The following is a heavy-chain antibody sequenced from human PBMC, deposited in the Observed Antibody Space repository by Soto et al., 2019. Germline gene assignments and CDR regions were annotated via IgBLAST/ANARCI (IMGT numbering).Heavy chain of an antibody. J-gene: IGHJ4*02. CDR2: ITTDKGKT. V-gene: IGHV1-18*01. Sequence: QVQLVQSGPEVKKPGASVKVSCKTSGYTFTSYGISWVRQAPGQGLEWMGWITTDKGKTTYAQKFQGRVTMTTDTPTSTACMEMRGPRSDDTAVYYCATRSPAFDYWGQGTLVTVSS. CDR1: GYTFTSYG. CDR3: ATRSPAFDY.